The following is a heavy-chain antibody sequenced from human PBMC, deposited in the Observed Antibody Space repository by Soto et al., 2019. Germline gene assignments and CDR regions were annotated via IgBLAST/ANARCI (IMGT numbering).Heavy chain of an antibody. CDR3: ARDKGYCSSTSCPYYGMDV. CDR2: IIPILGIA. V-gene: IGHV1-69*08. J-gene: IGHJ6*02. Sequence: QVQLVQSGAEVKKPGSSVKVSCKASGGTFSSYTISWVRQAPGQGLEWMGRIIPILGIANYAQKFQGRVTITADKSTSTAYMELSSLSSEDTAVYYCARDKGYCSSTSCPYYGMDVWGQGTTVTVSS. CDR1: GGTFSSYT. D-gene: IGHD2-2*01.